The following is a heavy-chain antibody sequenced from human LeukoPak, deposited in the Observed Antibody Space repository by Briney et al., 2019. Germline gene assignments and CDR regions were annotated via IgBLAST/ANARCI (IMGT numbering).Heavy chain of an antibody. V-gene: IGHV3-30*04. CDR1: GFTFSSYV. D-gene: IGHD1-14*01. J-gene: IGHJ4*02. CDR2: ISYDGSNE. Sequence: PGGSLRLSCAASGFTFSSYVMHWVRQAPGKGLEWVAIISYDGSNEYYADSVKGRFTISRDNSKNTLYLQMNSLRAADTAVYYCARVRTRAFDYWGQGTLVTVSS. CDR3: ARVRTRAFDY.